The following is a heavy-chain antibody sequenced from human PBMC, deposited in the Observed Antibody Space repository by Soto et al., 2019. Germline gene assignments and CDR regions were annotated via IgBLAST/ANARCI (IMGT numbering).Heavy chain of an antibody. CDR3: RGDRSYDTTYYYYGMDV. J-gene: IGHJ6*02. CDR2: INHSGST. V-gene: IGHV4-34*01. CDR1: GGSFSGYY. D-gene: IGHD5-12*01. Sequence: SETLSLTCAVYGGSFSGYYWSWIRQPPGKGLEWIGEINHSGSTNYNPSLKSRVTISVDTSKNPFSLKLSSVTAADTAVYYCRGDRSYDTTYYYYGMDVWGQGTTVTVSS.